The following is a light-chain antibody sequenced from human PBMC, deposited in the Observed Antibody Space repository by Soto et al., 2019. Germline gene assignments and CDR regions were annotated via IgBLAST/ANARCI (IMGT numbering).Light chain of an antibody. Sequence: EIVLTQSPGTLSLSPGERATLSCRASQSVSSSYLAWYQQKPGQAPRLLIYNTSSRATGIPDRFSGSGSGTDFTLTISRLEREDFAVYYCQQYGSSLLTFGGGTKVEIK. CDR1: QSVSSSY. J-gene: IGKJ4*01. CDR3: QQYGSSLLT. V-gene: IGKV3-20*01. CDR2: NTS.